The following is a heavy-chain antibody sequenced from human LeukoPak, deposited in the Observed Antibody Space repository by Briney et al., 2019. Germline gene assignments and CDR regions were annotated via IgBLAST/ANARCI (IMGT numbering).Heavy chain of an antibody. V-gene: IGHV1-69*06. Sequence: ASVKVSCKASGGTFSSYAISWVRQAPGQGLEWMGGIIPIFGTANYAQKFQGRVTITADKSTSTAYMELSSLRSEDTAVYYCAREGPPRDFWSGYLRGGDFRYWGQGTLVTVSS. CDR2: IIPIFGTA. D-gene: IGHD3-3*01. CDR3: AREGPPRDFWSGYLRGGDFRY. CDR1: GGTFSSYA. J-gene: IGHJ4*02.